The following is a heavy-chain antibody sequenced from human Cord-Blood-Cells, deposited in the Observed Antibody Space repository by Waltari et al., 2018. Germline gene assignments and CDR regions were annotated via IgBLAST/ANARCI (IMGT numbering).Heavy chain of an antibody. CDR1: GGSISSSSYY. Sequence: QLQLQESGPGLVKPSETLSPTCTVSGGSISSSSYYWGWIRQPPGKGLEWIGSIYYSGSTYYNPSLKSRVTISVDTSKNQFSLKLSSVTAADTAVYYCASPERSGYSGYDDAFDIWGQGTMVTVSS. CDR3: ASPERSGYSGYDDAFDI. V-gene: IGHV4-39*01. CDR2: IYYSGST. J-gene: IGHJ3*02. D-gene: IGHD5-12*01.